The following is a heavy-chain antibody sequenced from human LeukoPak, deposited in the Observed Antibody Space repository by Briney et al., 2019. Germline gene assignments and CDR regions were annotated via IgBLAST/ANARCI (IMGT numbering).Heavy chain of an antibody. CDR1: GLTFSTYW. D-gene: IGHD5-18*01. Sequence: GGSLRLSCAASGLTFSTYWMHWVRHVPGKGLVWVSRVNSDGSSTSYADSVKGRFTISRDNAKNTLYLQMNSLRAEDTAVYYCARPFSGYSYGSFDYWGQGALVTVSS. CDR3: ARPFSGYSYGSFDY. V-gene: IGHV3-74*01. CDR2: VNSDGSST. J-gene: IGHJ4*02.